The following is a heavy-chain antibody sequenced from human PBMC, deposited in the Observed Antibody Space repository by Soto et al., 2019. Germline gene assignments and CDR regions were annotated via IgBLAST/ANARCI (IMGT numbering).Heavy chain of an antibody. CDR2: IHYRGST. V-gene: IGHV4-31*03. CDR1: GGSITGAYY. CDR3: ARVRDSFGLDV. J-gene: IGHJ6*02. Sequence: QVQLQESGPGLVKSSETLSLTCNVSGGSITGAYYWNWIRQHPGRGLEWFGSIHYRGSTYYNPSLQSRITIALVRANNQFSLKLSSVTAADTAVYYCARVRDSFGLDVWGQGTTVTVSS. D-gene: IGHD2-15*01.